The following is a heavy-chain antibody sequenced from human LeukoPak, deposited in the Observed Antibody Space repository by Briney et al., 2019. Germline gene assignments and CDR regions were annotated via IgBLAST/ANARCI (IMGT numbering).Heavy chain of an antibody. J-gene: IGHJ4*02. CDR1: GGSISNNGFS. CDR3: ASEYSSSSGDDY. V-gene: IGHV4-39*02. Sequence: SETLSLTCTVSGGSISNNGFSWGWIRQPPGEGLEWIGTISYSGRTYKNPSLKSRITLSVETSKNQFSLNPTSVTAADTAIYFCASEYSSSSGDDYWGQGLLVTVSS. D-gene: IGHD6-6*01. CDR2: ISYSGRT.